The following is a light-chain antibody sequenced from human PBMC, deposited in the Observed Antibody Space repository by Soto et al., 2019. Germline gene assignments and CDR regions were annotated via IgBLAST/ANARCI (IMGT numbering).Light chain of an antibody. J-gene: IGLJ3*02. CDR3: QSYDSSLSGSNWV. Sequence: QSVLTQPPSVSGAPGQTVTISCTGSSSNIGAGFDVHWYQQLPGTAPKVLIYANTNRPSGVPDRFSGSKSGTSASLAITGLQAEDEADYYCQSYDSSLSGSNWVFGGGTKLTVL. CDR2: ANT. CDR1: SSNIGAGFD. V-gene: IGLV1-40*01.